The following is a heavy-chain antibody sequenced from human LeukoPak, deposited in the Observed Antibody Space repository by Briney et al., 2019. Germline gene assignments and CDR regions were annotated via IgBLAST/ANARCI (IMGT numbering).Heavy chain of an antibody. J-gene: IGHJ3*02. V-gene: IGHV3-15*01. CDR3: ARGGSYYLAFDI. Sequence: GGSLRLSCAASGFTFSNAWMSWVRQAPGKGLEWVGRIKSKTDGGTTDYAAPVKGRFTISRDDSKNTLYLQMNSLRAEDTAVYYCARGGSYYLAFDIWGQGTMVTVSS. CDR2: IKSKTDGGTT. D-gene: IGHD1-26*01. CDR1: GFTFSNAW.